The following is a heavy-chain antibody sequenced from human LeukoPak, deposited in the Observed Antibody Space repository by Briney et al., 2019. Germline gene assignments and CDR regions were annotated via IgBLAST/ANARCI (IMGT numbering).Heavy chain of an antibody. J-gene: IGHJ4*02. Sequence: EASVKVSCKTSGYTFIDYFIHWVRQTPGQGLEWMGRINPNTGGTDDAQNFQDRVTMTRDTSINAVCMELNRLTSDDTAVYYCARDLPSTSNWELDYWGQGTLVTVSS. CDR2: INPNTGGT. V-gene: IGHV1-2*06. D-gene: IGHD7-27*01. CDR3: ARDLPSTSNWELDY. CDR1: GYTFIDYF.